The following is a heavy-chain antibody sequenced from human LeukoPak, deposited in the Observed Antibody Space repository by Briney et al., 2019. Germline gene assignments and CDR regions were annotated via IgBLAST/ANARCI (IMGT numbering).Heavy chain of an antibody. CDR1: GYTFSSYS. CDR3: ARSFYDSSGYPNFDY. D-gene: IGHD3-22*01. CDR2: ISSGSSNI. J-gene: IGHJ4*02. Sequence: GGSLRLSCAASGYTFSSYSLNWVRQAPGKGLEWVSFISSGSSNIYYADSVKGRFTISRDNAKKSLYLQINSLRAEDTAVYFCARSFYDSSGYPNFDYWGQGTLVTVSA. V-gene: IGHV3-21*01.